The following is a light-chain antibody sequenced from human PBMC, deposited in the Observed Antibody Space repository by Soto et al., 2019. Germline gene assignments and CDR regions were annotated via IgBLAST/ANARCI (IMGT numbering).Light chain of an antibody. CDR1: RDDIGAYDY. CDR2: EVT. J-gene: IGLJ2*01. CDR3: NSYTNSSAVV. Sequence: QSVLAQPRSVSGSPGQLLTISCTGTRDDIGAYDYVSWYQQHPGNAPKLLVYEVTNRPSGVSDRFSGSKSGNTASLTISGLQAEDGADYYCNSYTNSSAVVFGGGTKVTVL. V-gene: IGLV2-14*01.